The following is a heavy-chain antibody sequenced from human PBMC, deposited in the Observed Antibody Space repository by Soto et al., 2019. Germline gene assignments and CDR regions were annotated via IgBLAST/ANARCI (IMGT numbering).Heavy chain of an antibody. V-gene: IGHV4-38-2*02. J-gene: IGHJ2*01. CDR2: IYHSGST. D-gene: IGHD1-26*01. CDR3: ARERDLKGVGAFYWYFDL. CDR1: GYSISSGYY. Sequence: SETLSLTCTVSGYSISSGYYWGWIRQPPGKGLEWIGSIYHSGSTYYNPSLKSRVTISVDTPKNQFSLKLSSVTAADTAVYYCARERDLKGVGAFYWYFDLWGRGTLVTVSS.